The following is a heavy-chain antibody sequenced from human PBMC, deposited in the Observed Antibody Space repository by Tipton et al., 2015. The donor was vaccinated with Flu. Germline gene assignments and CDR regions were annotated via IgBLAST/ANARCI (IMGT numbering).Heavy chain of an antibody. Sequence: PGLVKPSETLSLICAFSDYSISSGYYWGWVRQPPGKGLEWIGCISHSGRTYYNPSLKSRVTISVDTAKNQFSQRLSSVTAADTAVYYCARSTYYYGSGSADYWGQGTLVTVSS. CDR1: DYSISSGYY. V-gene: IGHV4-38-2*01. CDR3: ARSTYYYGSGSADY. CDR2: ISHSGRT. D-gene: IGHD3-10*01. J-gene: IGHJ4*02.